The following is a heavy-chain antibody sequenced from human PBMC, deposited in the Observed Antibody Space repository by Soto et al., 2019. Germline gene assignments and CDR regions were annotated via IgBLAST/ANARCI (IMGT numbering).Heavy chain of an antibody. CDR1: GFTFDDYA. D-gene: IGHD3-16*01. CDR3: AKDGGTNYYYYGMDV. J-gene: IGHJ6*02. Sequence: GGSLRLSCAASGFTFDDYAMHWVRQAPGKGLEWVSLISWDGGSTYYADSVKGRLTISRDNSKNSLYLQMNSLRAEDTALYYCAKDGGTNYYYYGMDVWGQGTTVTVSS. V-gene: IGHV3-43D*04. CDR2: ISWDGGST.